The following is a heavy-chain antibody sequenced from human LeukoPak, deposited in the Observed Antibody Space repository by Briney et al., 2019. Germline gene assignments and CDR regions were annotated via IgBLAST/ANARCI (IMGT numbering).Heavy chain of an antibody. CDR1: GGSISSYY. CDR2: IYYSGRT. V-gene: IGHV4-59*01. J-gene: IGHJ2*01. D-gene: IGHD5-18*01. Sequence: PSETLSLTCTVSGGSISSYYWSWIRQPPGKGLEWIGYIYYSGRTNYNPSLKSRVTISVDTSKNQFSLKLSSVTAADTAVYYCAREFSDTAMVDWYFDLWGRGTLVTVSS. CDR3: AREFSDTAMVDWYFDL.